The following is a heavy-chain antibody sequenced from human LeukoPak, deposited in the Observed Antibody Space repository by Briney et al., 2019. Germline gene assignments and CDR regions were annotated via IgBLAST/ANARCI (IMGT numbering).Heavy chain of an antibody. CDR3: ARDSATVVIRSNWFDP. J-gene: IGHJ5*02. Sequence: PGGSLRLSCAASGFNFSSFELNWVRQAPGKGLEWISYISSSAIAIYYADSVKGRFTISRDNAKNSLYLQMNSLRAEDTAVYYCARDSATVVIRSNWFDPWGQGTLVTVSS. CDR2: ISSSAIAI. D-gene: IGHD4-23*01. CDR1: GFNFSSFE. V-gene: IGHV3-48*03.